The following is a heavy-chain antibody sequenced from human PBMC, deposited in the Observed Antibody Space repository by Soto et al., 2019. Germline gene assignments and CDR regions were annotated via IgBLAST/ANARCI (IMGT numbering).Heavy chain of an antibody. D-gene: IGHD3-16*01. CDR1: GGSINDFAYY. CDR2: VYYNENT. CDR3: ARRERYYGSPGWFDP. Sequence: QLQLQESGPGLVRPSETLSLTCTVSGGSINDFAYYWGWIRQPPGKGLEWIGTVYYNENTYYIPSLKSRVTISVDTAKNQLSRILRCVTAADTAMYFCARRERYYGSPGWFDPWGQGTLVTVSS. J-gene: IGHJ5*02. V-gene: IGHV4-39*01.